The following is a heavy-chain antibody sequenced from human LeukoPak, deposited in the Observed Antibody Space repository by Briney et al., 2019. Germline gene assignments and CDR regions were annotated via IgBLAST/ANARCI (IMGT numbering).Heavy chain of an antibody. CDR2: INPSSSGT. CDR3: ARAQSLEY. D-gene: IGHD5-24*01. J-gene: IGHJ4*02. CDR1: AYTFTDYY. V-gene: IGHV1-2*02. Sequence: ASVKVSCKASAYTFTDYYILWVRQAPGQWLEWMGWINPSSSGTNYARKFQGRVTMTRDTSISTAYMELSSLRSDDTAVYYCARAQSLEYWGQGALVTVSS.